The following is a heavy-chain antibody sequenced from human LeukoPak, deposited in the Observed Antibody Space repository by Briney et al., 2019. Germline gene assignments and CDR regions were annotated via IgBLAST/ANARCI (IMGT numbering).Heavy chain of an antibody. CDR1: GFTFSRYS. D-gene: IGHD1-26*01. J-gene: IGHJ4*02. CDR3: ARVSFVGATGPYFGY. CDR2: ISGSSSYI. V-gene: IGHV3-21*01. Sequence: GGSLRLSCAASGFTFSRYSMNWVRQAPGKGLEWVSSISGSSSYIYYADSLKGRFTISRDNAKNSLYLQMNSLRAEDTAVYYCARVSFVGATGPYFGYWGQGTLVTVSS.